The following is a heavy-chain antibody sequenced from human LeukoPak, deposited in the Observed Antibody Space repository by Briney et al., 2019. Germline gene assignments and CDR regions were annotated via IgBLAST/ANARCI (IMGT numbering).Heavy chain of an antibody. J-gene: IGHJ4*02. CDR1: GSYINNYY. CDR3: VRHSGWYFGY. Sequence: SETLSLTCSVSGSYINNYYWGWIRQAPGKGPEWIGSIYYSGKTYYNSSLRSRVTISLDGSKNLLSLELISVTAADTAVYYCVRHSGWYFGYWGQGTLVTVSS. V-gene: IGHV4-39*07. D-gene: IGHD6-19*01. CDR2: IYYSGKT.